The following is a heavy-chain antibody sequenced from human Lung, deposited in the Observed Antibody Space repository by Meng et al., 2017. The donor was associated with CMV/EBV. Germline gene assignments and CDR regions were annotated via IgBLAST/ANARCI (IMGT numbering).Heavy chain of an antibody. CDR1: EFTFSSYG. V-gene: IGHV3-48*03. Sequence: AASEFTFSSYGMNWVRQAPGKGLEWGSYISSSGTTIYYADSVKGRFTISRDNAKNSLYLQMNSLRAEDTAVYYCAREIYHYDNSGFYYPTSNAFDIWXQGTXVTVSS. CDR2: ISSSGTTI. CDR3: AREIYHYDNSGFYYPTSNAFDI. D-gene: IGHD3-22*01. J-gene: IGHJ3*02.